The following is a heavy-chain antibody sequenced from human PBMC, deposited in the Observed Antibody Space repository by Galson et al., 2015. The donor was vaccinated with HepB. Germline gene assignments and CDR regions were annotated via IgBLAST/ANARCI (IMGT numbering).Heavy chain of an antibody. V-gene: IGHV3-23*01. J-gene: IGHJ5*02. CDR1: GFTFTKYA. CDR3: AKDGDYCINGVCGWLDP. Sequence: SLRLSCAGSGFTFTKYAMTWVRQAPGKGLEWVSTFSGSDGDATYYADSVKGRFTVSKDNSKNLFYLQMHSLRVEDTAIYYCAKDGDYCINGVCGWLDPWGQGTLVTVSA. D-gene: IGHD2-8*01. CDR2: FSGSDGDAT.